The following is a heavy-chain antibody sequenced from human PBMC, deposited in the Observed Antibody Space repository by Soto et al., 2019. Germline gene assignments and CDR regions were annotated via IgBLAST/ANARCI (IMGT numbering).Heavy chain of an antibody. CDR1: GYTFTSYG. CDR3: ARDHWPVAVAGTGLGY. V-gene: IGHV1-18*01. CDR2: ISAYNGNT. J-gene: IGHJ4*02. D-gene: IGHD6-19*01. Sequence: QVQLVQSGAEVKKPGASVKVSCKASGYTFTSYGISWVRQAPGQGLEWMGWISAYNGNTNYAQKLQGRVTMTTDTXTXXAYMELRSLRSDDTAVYYCARDHWPVAVAGTGLGYWGQGTLVTVSS.